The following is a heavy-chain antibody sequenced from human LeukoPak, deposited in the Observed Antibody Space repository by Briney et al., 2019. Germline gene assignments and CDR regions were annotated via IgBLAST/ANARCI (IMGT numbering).Heavy chain of an antibody. Sequence: GASLQISCKGSGYSFTSYWIGWVRQMPGKGLEWMGTIYPGDSDTRYSPSFQGQVTISADKSISTAYLQWSSLKASDTAMYYCARHLAAAGTNYYYYMDVWGKGTTVTVSS. CDR3: ARHLAAAGTNYYYYMDV. V-gene: IGHV5-51*01. CDR2: IYPGDSDT. D-gene: IGHD6-13*01. CDR1: GYSFTSYW. J-gene: IGHJ6*03.